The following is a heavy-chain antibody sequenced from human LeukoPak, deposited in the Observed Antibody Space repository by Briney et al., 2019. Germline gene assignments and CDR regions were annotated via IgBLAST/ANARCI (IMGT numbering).Heavy chain of an antibody. CDR2: ISCSGGKT. V-gene: IGHV3-23*01. D-gene: IGHD3-9*01. Sequence: GESLRLSCAASGFSFATYAMSWVRQAPGKGLEWVSVISCSGGKTYFADSVKGRFTISRDNSKNTLYLQMNSLRAEDTAVYYCAKDLLRYFDWDDYWGQGTLVTVSS. CDR1: GFSFATYA. J-gene: IGHJ4*02. CDR3: AKDLLRYFDWDDY.